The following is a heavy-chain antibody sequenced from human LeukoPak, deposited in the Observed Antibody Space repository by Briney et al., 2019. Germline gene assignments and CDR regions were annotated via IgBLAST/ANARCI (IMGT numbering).Heavy chain of an antibody. J-gene: IGHJ6*04. V-gene: IGHV3-30*18. CDR1: GFTFRFYA. Sequence: GRSPRLSCAAPGFTFRFYAMHWVRQAPGKGLEWVAVISHDGSSTYYADSVKGRFTISRDNSENTLYLHMNSLRAEDTAVYYFAKDPWGWGEQLVLGKSYYHSGMAVGAKGPTVT. CDR2: ISHDGSST. D-gene: IGHD6-6*01. CDR3: AKDPWGWGEQLVLGKSYYHSGMAV.